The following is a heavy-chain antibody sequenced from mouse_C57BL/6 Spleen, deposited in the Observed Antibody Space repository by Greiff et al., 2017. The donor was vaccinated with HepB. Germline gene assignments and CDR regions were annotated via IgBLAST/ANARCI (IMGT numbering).Heavy chain of an antibody. V-gene: IGHV5-4*01. CDR1: GFTFSSYA. J-gene: IGHJ3*01. CDR3: AREGAY. Sequence: EVKLMESGGGLVKPGGSLKLSCAASGFTFSSYAMSWVRQTPEKRLEWVATISDGGSYTYYPDNVKDRFTISRDNAKNNLYLQMSHLKSEDTAMYYCAREGAYWGQGTLVTVSA. CDR2: ISDGGSYT.